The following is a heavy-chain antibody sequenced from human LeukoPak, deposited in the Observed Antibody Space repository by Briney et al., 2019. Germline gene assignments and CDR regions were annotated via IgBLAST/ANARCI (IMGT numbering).Heavy chain of an antibody. CDR3: ARRSISSGWLWFDP. J-gene: IGHJ5*02. D-gene: IGHD6-19*01. V-gene: IGHV4-59*08. Sequence: PSETLSLTCTVSGGSISSYYWSWIRQPPGKGLEWIGYIHYSGSTNYNPSLKSRVTISVDTSKNQFSLKLSSVTAADTAVYYCARRSISSGWLWFDPWGQGTVVTVSS. CDR2: IHYSGST. CDR1: GGSISSYY.